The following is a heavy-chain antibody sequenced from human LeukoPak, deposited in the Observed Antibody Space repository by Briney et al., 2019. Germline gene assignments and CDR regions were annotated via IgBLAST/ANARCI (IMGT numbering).Heavy chain of an antibody. CDR3: AREGAAAATGAFDI. CDR2: IWYDGSNK. Sequence: GGSLRLSCAASGFTFSSYGMHWVRQAPGKGLEWVAVIWYDGSNKYYADSVKGRFIISRDNSKNTLYLQMNSLRAEDTAVYYCAREGAAAATGAFDIWGQGTMVTVSS. J-gene: IGHJ3*02. D-gene: IGHD6-13*01. V-gene: IGHV3-33*01. CDR1: GFTFSSYG.